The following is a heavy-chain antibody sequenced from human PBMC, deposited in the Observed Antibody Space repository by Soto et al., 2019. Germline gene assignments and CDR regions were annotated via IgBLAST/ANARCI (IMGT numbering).Heavy chain of an antibody. CDR1: GFTFSSYS. V-gene: IGHV3-48*01. D-gene: IGHD2-21*01. J-gene: IGHJ6*02. Sequence: PGGSLRLSCAASGFTFSSYSMNWVRQAPGKGLEWVSYISSSSSTTYYADSAKGRFTISRDNSKNSLYLQMNSLRAEDTAVYYCSKDFAPGGGYSPYYYYYGMDVWGQGTTVTVS. CDR2: ISSSSSTT. CDR3: SKDFAPGGGYSPYYYYYGMDV.